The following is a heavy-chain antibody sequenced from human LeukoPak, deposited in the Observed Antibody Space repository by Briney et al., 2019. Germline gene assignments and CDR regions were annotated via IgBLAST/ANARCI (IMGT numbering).Heavy chain of an antibody. CDR1: GFTFGDYA. D-gene: IGHD3-10*01. Sequence: GGSLRLSCTASGFTFGDYAMSWVRQAPGKGLEWVGFIRSKAYGGTTEYAASVKGRFTISRDDSKSIAYLQMNSLKTEDTAVYYSSKWVRFGEFYDYWGQGTLVTVSS. V-gene: IGHV3-49*04. J-gene: IGHJ4*02. CDR3: SKWVRFGEFYDY. CDR2: IRSKAYGGTT.